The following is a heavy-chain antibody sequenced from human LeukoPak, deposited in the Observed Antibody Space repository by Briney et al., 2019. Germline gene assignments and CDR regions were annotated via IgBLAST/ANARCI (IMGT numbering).Heavy chain of an antibody. CDR2: IHNGNGT. J-gene: IGHJ4*02. CDR3: AADWPLDY. CDR1: GFTVSSND. D-gene: IGHD3/OR15-3a*01. V-gene: IGHV3-66*01. Sequence: PGGSLRLSCAASGFTVSSNDMSWVRQAPGKGLEWVSIIHNGNGTDYADSVKGRFTISRDNSKNTLYLQMNSLRAEDTAVYYCAADWPLDYWGQGTLVTVSS.